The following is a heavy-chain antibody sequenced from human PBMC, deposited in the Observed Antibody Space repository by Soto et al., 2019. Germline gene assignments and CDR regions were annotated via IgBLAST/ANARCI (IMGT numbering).Heavy chain of an antibody. Sequence: PGGSLRLSCAASGFTFSSYAMHWVRQAPGKGLEWVAVISYDGSNKYYADSVKGRFTISRDNSKNTLYLQMNSLRAEDTAVYYCARVWGYYDSSGYYSVEVFDYWGQGTLVTVSS. CDR2: ISYDGSNK. CDR1: GFTFSSYA. CDR3: ARVWGYYDSSGYYSVEVFDY. D-gene: IGHD3-22*01. J-gene: IGHJ4*02. V-gene: IGHV3-30-3*01.